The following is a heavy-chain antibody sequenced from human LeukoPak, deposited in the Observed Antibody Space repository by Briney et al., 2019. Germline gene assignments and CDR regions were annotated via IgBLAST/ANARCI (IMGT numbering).Heavy chain of an antibody. CDR1: GFTFNTYA. CDR2: ISYDGSNE. CDR3: ARPYGSGSYYPFDY. J-gene: IGHJ4*02. D-gene: IGHD3-10*01. Sequence: GRSLRLSCAASGFTFNTYAMHWVRQAPGKGLEWVALISYDGSNEYYADSVKGRFTISRDNSKNSLYLQMNSLRAEDTAVYYCARPYGSGSYYPFDYWGQGTLVTVSS. V-gene: IGHV3-30*04.